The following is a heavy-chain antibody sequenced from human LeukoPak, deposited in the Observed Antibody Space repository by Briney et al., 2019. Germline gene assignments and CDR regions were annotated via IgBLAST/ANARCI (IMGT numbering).Heavy chain of an antibody. D-gene: IGHD6-19*01. J-gene: IGHJ4*03. CDR2: IYYSGST. CDR3: ARRALLYSSGWYYFDY. CDR1: GGSISSYY. Sequence: SETLSLTCTVSGGSISSYYWSWIRQPPGKGLEWIGYIYYSGSTNYNPSLKSRVTISVDTSKNQFSLKLSSVTAADTAVYYCARRALLYSSGWYYFDYWGQGTTVTVSS. V-gene: IGHV4-59*01.